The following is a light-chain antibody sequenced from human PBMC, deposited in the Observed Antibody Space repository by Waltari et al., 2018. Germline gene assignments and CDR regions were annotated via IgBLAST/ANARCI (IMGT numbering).Light chain of an antibody. V-gene: IGLV1-44*01. Sequence: QSVLTQPPSASGTPGQRVTISCSGSRSNPGTNPVNWYQQLPGAAPKLLLYGNDQRPSGVPDRFSGSKSGTSASLDISGLQSEDEADYYCATWDDSLNGQLFGGGTKLTVL. CDR3: ATWDDSLNGQL. J-gene: IGLJ2*01. CDR1: RSNPGTNP. CDR2: GND.